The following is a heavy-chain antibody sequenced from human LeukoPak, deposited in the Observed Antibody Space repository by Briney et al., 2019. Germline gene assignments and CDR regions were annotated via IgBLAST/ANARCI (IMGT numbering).Heavy chain of an antibody. J-gene: IGHJ3*02. CDR3: AMGDYDFWSGYPSDAFDI. D-gene: IGHD3-3*01. Sequence: SETLSLTCTVSGGSVSSGSYYWSWIRQPPGKGLEWIGYIYYSGSTNYNPSLKSRVTISVDTSKNQFSLKLSPVAAADAAVYYCAMGDYDFWSGYPSDAFDIWGQGTMVTVSS. CDR1: GGSVSSGSYY. V-gene: IGHV4-61*01. CDR2: IYYSGST.